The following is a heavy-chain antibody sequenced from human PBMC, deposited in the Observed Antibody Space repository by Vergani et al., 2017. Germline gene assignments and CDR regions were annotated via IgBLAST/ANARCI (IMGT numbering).Heavy chain of an antibody. V-gene: IGHV3-49*03. CDR2: IRSKAYGGTT. Sequence: EVQLVESGGGLVQPGRSLRLSCTASGFTFGDYAMSWFRQAPGKGLEWVGFIRSKAYGGTTEYAASVKGRFTISRDDSKSIAYLQMNSLKTEDTAVYYCARHVFEYSSSSSSYDYWGQGTLVTVSS. D-gene: IGHD6-6*01. CDR3: ARHVFEYSSSSSSYDY. CDR1: GFTFGDYA. J-gene: IGHJ4*02.